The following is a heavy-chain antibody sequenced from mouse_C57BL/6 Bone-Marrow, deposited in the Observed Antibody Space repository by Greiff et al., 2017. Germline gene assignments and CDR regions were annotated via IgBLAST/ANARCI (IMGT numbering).Heavy chain of an antibody. V-gene: IGHV5-6*02. CDR3: ARPGRGFDY. Sequence: EVKLVESGGDLVKPGGSLKLSCAASGFTFSSYGMSWVRQTPDKRLEWVATISSGGSYTYYPDSVKGRFTISRDNAKHTLYLQMSSLKSEDTAMYYCARPGRGFDYWGQGTTLTVSS. J-gene: IGHJ2*01. D-gene: IGHD3-3*01. CDR2: ISSGGSYT. CDR1: GFTFSSYG.